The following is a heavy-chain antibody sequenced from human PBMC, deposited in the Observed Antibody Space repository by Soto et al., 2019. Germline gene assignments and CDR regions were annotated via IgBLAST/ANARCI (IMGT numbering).Heavy chain of an antibody. D-gene: IGHD6-13*01. CDR3: ARDSGAAAGTFEDWFDP. V-gene: IGHV4-59*01. J-gene: IGHJ5*02. CDR2: IYYSGST. CDR1: GGSISSYY. Sequence: QVQLQESGPGLVKPSETLSLTCTVSGGSISSYYWSWIRQPPGKGLEWIGYIYYSGSTNYNPSLKSRVTISVDTSKNQFSLKLSSVTAADTTVYYCARDSGAAAGTFEDWFDPWGQGTLVTVSS.